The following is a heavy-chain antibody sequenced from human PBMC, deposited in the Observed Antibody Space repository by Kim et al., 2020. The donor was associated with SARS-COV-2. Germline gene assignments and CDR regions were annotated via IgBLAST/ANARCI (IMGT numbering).Heavy chain of an antibody. D-gene: IGHD3-10*01. CDR3: ARVRVVRGHDAFDI. CDR1: GFTFSSYS. J-gene: IGHJ3*02. CDR2: ISSSSSYI. Sequence: GGSLRLSCAASGFTFSSYSMNWVRQAPGKGLEWVSSISSSSSYIYYADSVKGRFTISRDNAKNSLYLQMNSLRAEDTAVYYCARVRVVRGHDAFDIWGQGTMVTVSS. V-gene: IGHV3-21*04.